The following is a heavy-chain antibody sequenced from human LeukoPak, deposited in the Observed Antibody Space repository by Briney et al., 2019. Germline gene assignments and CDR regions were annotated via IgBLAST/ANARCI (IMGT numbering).Heavy chain of an antibody. CDR1: ESTFSSYS. V-gene: IGHV3-21*01. Sequence: GGSLRLSCAASESTFSSYSMRWVRQAPGKGLEWVSAISCRSAHIYYADSVKGRFTISRDNAKNSLYLEMKNLRADDTAVYYCARDRSTSRYYHGMDVWGPGTTVIVSS. J-gene: IGHJ6*02. CDR3: ARDRSTSRYYHGMDV. CDR2: ISCRSAHI. D-gene: IGHD2-2*01.